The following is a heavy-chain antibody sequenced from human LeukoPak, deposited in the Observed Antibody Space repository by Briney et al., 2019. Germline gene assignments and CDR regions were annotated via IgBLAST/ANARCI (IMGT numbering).Heavy chain of an antibody. D-gene: IGHD5-18*01. Sequence: SETLSLTCAVYGGSFSGYYWSWIRQPPGKGLEWIGEINHSGSTNYNPSLRSRVTISVDTSKNQFSLKLSSVTAADTAVYYCAARGYSYGVDYWGQGTLVTVSS. CDR1: GGSFSGYY. V-gene: IGHV4-34*01. CDR2: INHSGST. CDR3: AARGYSYGVDY. J-gene: IGHJ4*02.